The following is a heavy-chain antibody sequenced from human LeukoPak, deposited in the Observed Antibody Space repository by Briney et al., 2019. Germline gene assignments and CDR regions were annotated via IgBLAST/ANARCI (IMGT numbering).Heavy chain of an antibody. CDR3: ARDRRRDCSGGSCIPSRNWFDP. Sequence: ASVKVSCKASGYTFTGYYMHWVRQAPGQGLEWMGWINPNSGGTNYAQKFQGRVTMTRDTSISTAYMELSRLRSDDTAVYYCARDRRRDCSGGSCIPSRNWFDPWGQGTLVTVSS. CDR2: INPNSGGT. V-gene: IGHV1-2*02. J-gene: IGHJ5*02. CDR1: GYTFTGYY. D-gene: IGHD2-15*01.